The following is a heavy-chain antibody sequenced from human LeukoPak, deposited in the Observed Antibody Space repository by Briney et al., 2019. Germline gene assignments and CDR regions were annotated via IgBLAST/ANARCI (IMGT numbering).Heavy chain of an antibody. CDR3: AKDTPQSPIVVVVAATLGPFDY. CDR2: ISGSGGST. CDR1: GFTFSSYA. V-gene: IGHV3-23*01. Sequence: GGSLRLSCAASGFTFSSYAMSWVRQAPGKGLEWVSAISGSGGSTYYADSVKGRFTISRDNSKNTLYLQMNSLRAEDTAVYYCAKDTPQSPIVVVVAATLGPFDYWGQGTLVTVSS. J-gene: IGHJ4*02. D-gene: IGHD2-15*01.